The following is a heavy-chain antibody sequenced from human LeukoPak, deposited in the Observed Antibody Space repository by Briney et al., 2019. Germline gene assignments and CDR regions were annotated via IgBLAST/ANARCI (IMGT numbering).Heavy chain of an antibody. CDR1: GFTFSSYS. CDR2: ISSSSSYI. J-gene: IGHJ6*02. CDR3: AREGKGYRFDYGMDV. V-gene: IGHV3-21*01. D-gene: IGHD5-24*01. Sequence: GGSCRLSCAASGFTFSSYSMNWCRQAPGKRLEWGSSISSSSSYIYYVDSVKGRFTISRENAKNSLYLQMNSLRAEDTAVYYCAREGKGYRFDYGMDVWGQRPADPVSS.